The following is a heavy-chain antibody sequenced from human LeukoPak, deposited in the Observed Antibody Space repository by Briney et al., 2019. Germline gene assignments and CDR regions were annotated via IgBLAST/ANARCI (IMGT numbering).Heavy chain of an antibody. V-gene: IGHV3-74*01. CDR1: GFTFSSYW. CDR3: AKDRNYYDSSGYYYGDY. J-gene: IGHJ4*02. D-gene: IGHD3-22*01. Sequence: GGSLRLSCAASGFTFSSYWMHWVRQAPGKGLVWVSRISSDGSSTSYADSVKGRFTISRDNAKNTLYLQMNSLRAEDTAVYYCAKDRNYYDSSGYYYGDYWGQGTLVTVSS. CDR2: ISSDGSST.